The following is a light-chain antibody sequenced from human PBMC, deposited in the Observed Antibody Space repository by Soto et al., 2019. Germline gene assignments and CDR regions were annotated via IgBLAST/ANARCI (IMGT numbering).Light chain of an antibody. V-gene: IGKV3-15*01. Sequence: EIMMNQSPATLSVYTGERATLSCRASQSVSSNLAWYQQKPGQAPRLLIYGASTRATGIPARFSGSGSGTEFTLTISSLQSEDFAIYYCQQYTNWPPWPFGQGTKVDIK. J-gene: IGKJ1*01. CDR1: QSVSSN. CDR3: QQYTNWPPWP. CDR2: GAS.